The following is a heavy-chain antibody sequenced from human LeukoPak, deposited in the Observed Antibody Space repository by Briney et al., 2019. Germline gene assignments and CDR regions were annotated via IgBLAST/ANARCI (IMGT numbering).Heavy chain of an antibody. J-gene: IGHJ6*03. V-gene: IGHV4-30-4*07. Sequence: SETLSLTCVVSGGSISSGRNSWSWIRQPPGKELEWVGYIYSSGSAYYNPSLKSRFTFSVDTSKNQFSLKLTSVTAADTAVYYCAKKDYYYMDVWGKGTTVTVSS. CDR2: IYSSGSA. CDR3: AKKDYYYMDV. CDR1: GGSISSGRNS.